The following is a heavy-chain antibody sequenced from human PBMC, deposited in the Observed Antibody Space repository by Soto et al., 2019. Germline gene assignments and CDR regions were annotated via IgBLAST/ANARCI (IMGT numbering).Heavy chain of an antibody. V-gene: IGHV1-18*01. CDR2: ISAYNGNT. J-gene: IGHJ3*02. CDR1: CYTFTIYR. D-gene: IGHD6-19*01. CDR3: ARAYSSGWVDAFDI. Sequence: SVKVSCKASCYTFTIYRIIWVRKNTGQGLEWMGWISAYNGNTNYAQKLQGRVTMTTDTSTSTAYMELRSLRSDDTAVYYCARAYSSGWVDAFDIWGQGTMVTVSS.